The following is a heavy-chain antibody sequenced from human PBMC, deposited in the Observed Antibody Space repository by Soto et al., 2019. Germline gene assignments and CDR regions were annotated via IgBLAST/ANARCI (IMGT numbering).Heavy chain of an antibody. CDR1: GGSISNSRYY. J-gene: IGHJ5*02. V-gene: IGHV4-39*01. CDR3: ARDYYDSSDYTTNWFDP. D-gene: IGHD3-22*01. CDR2: IYHTGNT. Sequence: PSETLSLTCTGSGGSISNSRYYWAWIRQPPGKGLEWIGSIYHTGNTYYNPSLRSRVTISVDTSKNQFSLKLTSVTAADTAVYYCARDYYDSSDYTTNWFDPWGQGTLVTVSS.